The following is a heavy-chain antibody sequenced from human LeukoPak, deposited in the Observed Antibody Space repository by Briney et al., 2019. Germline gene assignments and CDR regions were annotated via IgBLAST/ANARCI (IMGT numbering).Heavy chain of an antibody. D-gene: IGHD2-2*01. CDR2: IYYSGST. CDR3: TAVPAAADYYYYYMDV. CDR1: GGSISSYY. Sequence: SETLSLTCTVSGGSISSYYWSWIRQPPGKGLEWIGYIYYSGSTNYNPSLKSRVTISLDTSKNQFSLKLSSVTAADTAVYYCTAVPAAADYYYYYMDVWGKGTTVTVSS. V-gene: IGHV4-59*01. J-gene: IGHJ6*03.